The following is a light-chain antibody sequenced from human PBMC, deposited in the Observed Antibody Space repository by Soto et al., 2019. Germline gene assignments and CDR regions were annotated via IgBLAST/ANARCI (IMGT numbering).Light chain of an antibody. CDR3: SSHGGSSPFYV. CDR1: SSDVGGYNY. Sequence: QFALTQPASVSGSPGQSITISCTGTSSDVGGYNYVSWYQQHPGKVPKLIIHEVSNRPSGVSNRFSGSKSGNTASLTISGLQTEDEADYYCSSHGGSSPFYVFGTGTKVTVL. CDR2: EVS. J-gene: IGLJ1*01. V-gene: IGLV2-14*01.